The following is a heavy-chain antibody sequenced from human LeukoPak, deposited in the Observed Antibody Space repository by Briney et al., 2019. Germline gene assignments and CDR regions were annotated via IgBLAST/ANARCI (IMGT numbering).Heavy chain of an antibody. CDR1: GFTFSSYS. CDR3: ARCAGATSPHNPEYFQH. Sequence: PGGSLRLSCAASGFTFSSYSMNWVRQAPGKGLEWVSSISSSSYIYYADSVKGRFTISRDNAKNSLYLQMNSLRAEDMAVYYCARCAGATSPHNPEYFQHWGQGTLVTVSS. V-gene: IGHV3-21*01. CDR2: ISSSSYI. J-gene: IGHJ1*01. D-gene: IGHD1-26*01.